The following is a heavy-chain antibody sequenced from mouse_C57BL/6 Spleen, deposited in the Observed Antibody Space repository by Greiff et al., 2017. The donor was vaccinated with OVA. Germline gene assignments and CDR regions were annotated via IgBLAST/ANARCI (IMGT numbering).Heavy chain of an antibody. CDR3: ANFYDYAECFAY. V-gene: IGHV1-52*01. D-gene: IGHD2-4*01. CDR1: GYSFTSYW. Sequence: VQLQQPGAELVRPGSSVKLSCKASGYSFTSYWMHWVKQRPIQGLEWIGNIDPSDGDTNYNQKFKDKATLTVDKSSSTAYMQHISLTSEDAAVYYFANFYDYAECFAYWGQGTTLTVSS. CDR2: IDPSDGDT. J-gene: IGHJ2*01.